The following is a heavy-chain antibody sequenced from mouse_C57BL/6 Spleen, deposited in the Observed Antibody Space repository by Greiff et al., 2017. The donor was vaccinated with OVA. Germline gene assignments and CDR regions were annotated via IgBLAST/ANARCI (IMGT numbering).Heavy chain of an antibody. J-gene: IGHJ1*03. V-gene: IGHV1-18*01. CDR2: INPNNGGT. CDR3: ARNHLWYFDV. CDR1: GYTFTDYN. Sequence: VHVKQSGPELVKPGASVKIPCKASGYTFTDYNMDWVKQSHGQSLEWIGDINPNNGGTIYNQKFKGKATLTVDKSSSTAYMGLRSLTSEDTAVYSCARNHLWYFDVWGTGTTVTVSS.